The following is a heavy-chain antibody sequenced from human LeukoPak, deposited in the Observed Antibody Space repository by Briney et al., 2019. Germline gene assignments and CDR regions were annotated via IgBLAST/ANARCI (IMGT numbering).Heavy chain of an antibody. J-gene: IGHJ5*02. CDR3: ARAHCSGGACPNWFDP. CDR2: INPSGGTT. D-gene: IGHD2-15*01. V-gene: IGHV1-46*01. Sequence: SVKLSCKASGYTFTSYYMHWVRLAPGQGLEWMGIINPSGGTTGYAQKFQGRVTMTRDTSTSTVYMELSSLRSDDTAVYYCARAHCSGGACPNWFDPWGQGTLVTVSS. CDR1: GYTFTSYY.